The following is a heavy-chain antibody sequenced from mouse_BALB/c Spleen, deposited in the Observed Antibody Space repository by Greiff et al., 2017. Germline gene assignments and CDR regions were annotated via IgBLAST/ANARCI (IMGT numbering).Heavy chain of an antibody. CDR1: GYAFSSSW. D-gene: IGHD2-3*01. V-gene: IGHV1-82*01. CDR3: ARSGDGFFFAY. CDR2: IYPGDGDT. J-gene: IGHJ3*01. Sequence: VQLQQSGPELVKPGASVKISCKASGYAFSSSWMNWVKQRPGQGLEWIGRIYPGDGDTNYNGKFKGKATLTADKSSSTAYMQLSSLTSVDSAVYFCARSGDGFFFAYWGQGTLVTVSA.